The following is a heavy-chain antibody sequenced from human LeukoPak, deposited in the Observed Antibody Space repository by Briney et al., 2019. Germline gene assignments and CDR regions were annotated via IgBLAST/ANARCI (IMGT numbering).Heavy chain of an antibody. D-gene: IGHD2-21*01. CDR1: GFTFSSYA. CDR3: AKDVATRRAFDI. CDR2: ISGSGGGT. J-gene: IGHJ3*02. Sequence: GGSLRLSCAASGFTFSSYAMSWVRQAPGKGLECVSGISGSGGGTYYADSVKGRFSISRDNSKNTLYLQMNSLRAEDTAVYYCAKDVATRRAFDIWGQGTMVTVSS. V-gene: IGHV3-23*01.